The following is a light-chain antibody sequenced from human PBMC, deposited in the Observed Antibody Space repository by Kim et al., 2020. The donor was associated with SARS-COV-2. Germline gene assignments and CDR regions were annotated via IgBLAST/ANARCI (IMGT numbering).Light chain of an antibody. CDR3: MQGTHWPFT. CDR1: QGLVYSDGNTY. V-gene: IGKV2-30*01. Sequence: PASISCRSSQGLVYSDGNTYLNWFHRRPGQAPRRLIYKVSKRDSGVPDRFSGSGSGTDFTLQISRVEAEYVGGFYCMQGTHWPFTFGPGTKVDIK. J-gene: IGKJ3*01. CDR2: KVS.